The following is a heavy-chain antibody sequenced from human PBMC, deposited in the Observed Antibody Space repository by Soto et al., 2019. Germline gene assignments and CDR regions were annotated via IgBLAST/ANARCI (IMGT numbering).Heavy chain of an antibody. CDR1: GDSVSSNNVA. Sequence: PSQTLSLTCAISGDSVSSNNVAWNWIRQSPSRGLEWLGRTYYRSKWYNEYGTSVKGRITINPDASNNQFSLHLNSVTPEDTAVYFCAREDDRKYDEYYYGLDIWGQGTTVTVSS. V-gene: IGHV6-1*01. D-gene: IGHD1-1*01. CDR3: AREDDRKYDEYYYGLDI. CDR2: TYYRSKWYN. J-gene: IGHJ6*02.